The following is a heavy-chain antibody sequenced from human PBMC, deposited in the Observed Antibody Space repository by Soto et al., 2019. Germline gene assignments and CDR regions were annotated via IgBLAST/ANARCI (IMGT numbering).Heavy chain of an antibody. D-gene: IGHD3-16*01. V-gene: IGHV4-39*01. CDR3: ARPKRGVFLIDY. J-gene: IGHJ4*02. Sequence: TSETLSLTCTVSGGSISSSSYYWGWIRQPPGKGLEWIGSIYYSGSTYYNPSLKSRVTISVDTSKNQFSLKLSSVTAADTAVYYCARPKRGVFLIDYWGQGTLVTVS. CDR1: GGSISSSSYY. CDR2: IYYSGST.